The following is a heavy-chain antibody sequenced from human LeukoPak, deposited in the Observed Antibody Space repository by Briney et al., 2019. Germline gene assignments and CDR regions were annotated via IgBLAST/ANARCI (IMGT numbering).Heavy chain of an antibody. Sequence: PGGSLRLSCAASGFSLTTYPMNWIRQVPGKGLEWVSHISSDGNTEYYADSVRVRFTMSRDNAKNSLDLHMNSLRTEDTAVYYCARDIVNGPSVTSLESWGQGALVTVSS. CDR3: ARDIVNGPSVTSLES. V-gene: IGHV3-48*03. CDR1: GFSLTTYP. J-gene: IGHJ4*02. CDR2: ISSDGNTE. D-gene: IGHD2-8*01.